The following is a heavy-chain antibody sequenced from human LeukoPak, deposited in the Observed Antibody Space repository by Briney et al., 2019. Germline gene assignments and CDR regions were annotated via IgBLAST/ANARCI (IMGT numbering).Heavy chain of an antibody. CDR1: GGSFSGYY. D-gene: IGHD2-15*01. V-gene: IGHV4-34*01. CDR2: INHSGST. Sequence: ASETLSLTCAVYGGSFSGYYWSWIRQPPGKGLEWIGEINHSGSTNYNPSLKSRVTISVDTSKNQFSLKLSSVTAADTAVYYCARSSPMFFVVAARYYYYMDVWGKGTRSPSP. J-gene: IGHJ6*03. CDR3: ARSSPMFFVVAARYYYYMDV.